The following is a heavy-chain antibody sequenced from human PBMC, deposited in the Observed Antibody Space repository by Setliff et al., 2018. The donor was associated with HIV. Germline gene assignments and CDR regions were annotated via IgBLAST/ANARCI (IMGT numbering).Heavy chain of an antibody. CDR2: IKSKTDGGTT. CDR1: GFSLKNYA. CDR3: TTEWGDYGEPNWFDP. Sequence: PGGSLRLSCAASGFSLKNYAMRWVRQAPGKGLEWVAVMSTGGGIKSKTDGGTTDYAAPVKGRFTISRDDSKNTLYLQMNSLKTEDTAVYYCTTEWGDYGEPNWFDPWGQGTLVTVSS. D-gene: IGHD4-17*01. J-gene: IGHJ5*02. V-gene: IGHV3-15*01.